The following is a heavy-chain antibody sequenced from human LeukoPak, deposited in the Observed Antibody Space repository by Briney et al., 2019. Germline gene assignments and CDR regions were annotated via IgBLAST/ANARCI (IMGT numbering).Heavy chain of an antibody. Sequence: SHTGGDIYYPDSVKGRFTISRDNSKNTLLLQMNSLRVEDTAIYYCAKGAIQYASSPEAFDIWGQGTTVTVSS. V-gene: IGHV3-23*01. CDR2: SHTGGDI. J-gene: IGHJ3*02. D-gene: IGHD6-6*01. CDR3: AKGAIQYASSPEAFDI.